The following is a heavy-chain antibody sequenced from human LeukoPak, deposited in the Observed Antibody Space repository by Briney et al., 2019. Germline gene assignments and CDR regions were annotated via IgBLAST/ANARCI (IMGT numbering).Heavy chain of an antibody. J-gene: IGHJ4*02. CDR1: GFTFSSYA. CDR3: ARVLGYGDYGGFDY. Sequence: GGSLRLSCAASGFTFSSYAMHWVRQAPGEGLEWVAVISYDGSNKYYADSVKGRFTISRDNSKNTLYLQMNSLRAEDTAVYYCARVLGYGDYGGFDYWGQGTLVTVSS. D-gene: IGHD4-17*01. V-gene: IGHV3-30-3*01. CDR2: ISYDGSNK.